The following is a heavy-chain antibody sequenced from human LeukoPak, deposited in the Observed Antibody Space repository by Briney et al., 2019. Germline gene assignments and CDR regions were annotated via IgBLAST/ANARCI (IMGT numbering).Heavy chain of an antibody. V-gene: IGHV3-30*03. Sequence: PGGSLRLSCAASGFTFSSYGMHWVRQAPGKGLEWVAVISYDGSNKYYADSVKGRFTISRDNSKNTLYLQMNSLRAEDTAVYYCARAGAGSSWFSDAFDIWGQGTMVTVSS. CDR3: ARAGAGSSWFSDAFDI. CDR2: ISYDGSNK. CDR1: GFTFSSYG. J-gene: IGHJ3*02. D-gene: IGHD6-13*01.